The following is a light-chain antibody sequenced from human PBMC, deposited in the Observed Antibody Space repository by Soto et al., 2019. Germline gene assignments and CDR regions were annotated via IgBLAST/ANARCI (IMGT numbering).Light chain of an antibody. CDR2: GAS. J-gene: IGKJ1*01. CDR1: QGVRSY. CDR3: HQVYTYPRT. Sequence: IQLTQSPSSLSASVGDRVTITCRASQGVRSYLAWFQQRPGKAPELLIFGASTLQNGVPARFSGGGFGTEFTLTITSLQPEDFATYYCHQVYTYPRTFGQGTKVEIK. V-gene: IGKV1-9*01.